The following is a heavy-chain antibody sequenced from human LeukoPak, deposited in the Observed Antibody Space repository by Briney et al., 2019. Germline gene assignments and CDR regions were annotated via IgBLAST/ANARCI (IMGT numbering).Heavy chain of an antibody. V-gene: IGHV4-59*01. CDR1: GGSISSYY. Sequence: PSETLSLTCTVSGGSISSYYWSWIRQPPGKGPEWIGYIYYSGSTNYNPSLKSRVTISVDTSKNQFSLKLSSVTAADTAVYYCARDVTGDLSSFDYWGQGTLVTVSS. D-gene: IGHD7-27*01. CDR2: IYYSGST. CDR3: ARDVTGDLSSFDY. J-gene: IGHJ4*02.